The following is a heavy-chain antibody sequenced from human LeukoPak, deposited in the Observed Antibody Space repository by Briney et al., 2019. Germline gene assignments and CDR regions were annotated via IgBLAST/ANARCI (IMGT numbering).Heavy chain of an antibody. D-gene: IGHD2-15*01. CDR2: ISSSSSTI. J-gene: IGHJ4*02. CDR3: ARDGLVAAVLDY. CDR1: GFTLSRYS. Sequence: GGALRLSCADSGFTLSRYSMNSVPQAPGKGLERVSYISSSSSTIYYADPVKGRFTISRDNAKNSLYLQMNSLRDEDKALYYCARDGLVAAVLDYWGQGTLVTVSS. V-gene: IGHV3-48*02.